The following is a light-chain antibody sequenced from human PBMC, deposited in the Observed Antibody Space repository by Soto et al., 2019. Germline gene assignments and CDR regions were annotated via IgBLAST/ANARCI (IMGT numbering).Light chain of an antibody. J-gene: IGKJ5*01. CDR3: QQYGSSPRT. Sequence: ETVLTQSPGTLPLSPGERATLSCRSSQSVSSSYLAWYQQKPGQAPRLLIYGASSRATGIPDRFSGSGSGTDFTLTISRLEPEDFAVYYCQQYGSSPRTFGQGTRLEIK. V-gene: IGKV3-20*01. CDR2: GAS. CDR1: QSVSSSY.